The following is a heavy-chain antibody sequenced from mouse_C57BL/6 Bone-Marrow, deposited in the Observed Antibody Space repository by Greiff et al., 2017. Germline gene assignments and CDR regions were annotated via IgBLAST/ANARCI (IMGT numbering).Heavy chain of an antibody. D-gene: IGHD1-1*01. CDR3: ARWDYGSSLGYWYFDV. CDR1: GYTFTSYW. Sequence: VQLQQPGAELVKPGASVKMSCKASGYTFTSYWITWVKQRPGQGLEWIGDIYPGSGSTNYNEKFKSKATLTVDTSSSTAYMQVSSLTSEDSAVYYCARWDYGSSLGYWYFDVWGTGTTVTVSS. CDR2: IYPGSGST. J-gene: IGHJ1*03. V-gene: IGHV1-55*01.